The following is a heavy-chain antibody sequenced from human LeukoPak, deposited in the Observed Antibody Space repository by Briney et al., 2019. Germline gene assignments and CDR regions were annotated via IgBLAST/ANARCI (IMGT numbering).Heavy chain of an antibody. Sequence: PGGSLRLSCAASGFTFSSYAMSWVRQALGKGLEWVSAISGSGGSTYYADSVKGRFTISRDNSKNTLYLQMNSLRAEDTAVYYCAKDESYYDFWSGYYTGWFDPWGQGTLVTVSS. V-gene: IGHV3-23*01. CDR2: ISGSGGST. J-gene: IGHJ5*02. D-gene: IGHD3-3*01. CDR3: AKDESYYDFWSGYYTGWFDP. CDR1: GFTFSSYA.